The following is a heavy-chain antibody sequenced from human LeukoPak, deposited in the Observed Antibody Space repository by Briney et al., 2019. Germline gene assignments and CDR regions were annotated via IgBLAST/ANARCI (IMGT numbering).Heavy chain of an antibody. J-gene: IGHJ4*02. CDR2: ITPDGNSE. D-gene: IGHD1/OR15-1a*01. CDR3: AKVNNYDDY. Sequence: GGSLRLSCAASGFTFSTFGIHWVRQAPGKGLEWVAAITPDGNSEYYADSVKGRFTISRDNSKNMIYLQMNSLRGEDSAVYYCAKVNNYDDYWGQGTLVTVSS. V-gene: IGHV3-30*18. CDR1: GFTFSTFG.